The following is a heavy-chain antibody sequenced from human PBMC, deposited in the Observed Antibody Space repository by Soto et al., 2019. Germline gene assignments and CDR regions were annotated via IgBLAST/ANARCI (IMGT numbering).Heavy chain of an antibody. D-gene: IGHD3-10*01. CDR3: ARDRTKAMVRGVHYGMDV. CDR1: GYTFTSYD. Sequence: ASVKVSCKASGYTFTSYDINWVRQATGQGLEWMGWIIPNSGNTSYAQKFQGRVTITADESTSTAYMELSSLRSEDTAVYYCARDRTKAMVRGVHYGMDVWGQGTTVTVSS. J-gene: IGHJ6*02. V-gene: IGHV1-8*01. CDR2: IIPNSGNT.